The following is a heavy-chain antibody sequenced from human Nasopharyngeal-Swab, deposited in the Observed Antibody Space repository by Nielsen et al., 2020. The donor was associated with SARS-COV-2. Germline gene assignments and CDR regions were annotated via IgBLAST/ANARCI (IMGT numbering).Heavy chain of an antibody. V-gene: IGHV4-38-2*02. Sequence: GSLRLSCTVSGYSISSGYYWGWIRQPPGTGLEWIGSMYHSGSNYYNPSLKSRVTISEDTSKNQFSLSLSSVTAADTAVYYCARVRLTRAPASSGYYSETTPYFDYWGQGTLVTVSS. J-gene: IGHJ4*02. CDR2: MYHSGSN. D-gene: IGHD3-22*01. CDR1: GYSISSGYY. CDR3: ARVRLTRAPASSGYYSETTPYFDY.